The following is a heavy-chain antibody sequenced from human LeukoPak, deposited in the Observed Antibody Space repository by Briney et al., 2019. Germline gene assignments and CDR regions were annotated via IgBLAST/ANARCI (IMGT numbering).Heavy chain of an antibody. D-gene: IGHD2-15*01. CDR1: GYTFTGYY. CDR2: INPNSGGT. CDR3: AIPYLVVEDAFDI. Sequence: ASVKVSCKASGYTFTGYYMHWVRQDPGQGLEWMGWINPNSGGTNYAQKFQGRVTMTRDTSISTAYMELSRLRSDDTAVYYCAIPYLVVEDAFDIWGQGTMVTVSS. J-gene: IGHJ3*02. V-gene: IGHV1-2*02.